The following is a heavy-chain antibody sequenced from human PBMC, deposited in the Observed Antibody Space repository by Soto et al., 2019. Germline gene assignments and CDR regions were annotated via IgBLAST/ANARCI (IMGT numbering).Heavy chain of an antibody. Sequence: EVQLLESGGGLVQPGESLRLSCAASGFTFSSYAMSWVRQAPGKGLEWVSVISGSDDSTYYADSVKGRFTISRDNSKNPLYLQMNSLRAEDTAVYYFAKRSRSSPFDYWGQGTLVTVSS. CDR2: ISGSDDST. J-gene: IGHJ4*02. CDR3: AKRSRSSPFDY. D-gene: IGHD1-26*01. V-gene: IGHV3-23*01. CDR1: GFTFSSYA.